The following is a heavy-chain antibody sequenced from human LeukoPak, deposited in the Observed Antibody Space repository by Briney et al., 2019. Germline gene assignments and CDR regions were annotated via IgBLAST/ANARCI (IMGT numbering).Heavy chain of an antibody. CDR3: ATVYYTASVLTFDI. V-gene: IGHV1-24*01. Sequence: GASVKVSCKASGYTFTNLSMNWVRQAPGKGLEWMGGFNPNDGDTIYAQKFQGRVTMTEDTSTDTAYLELSSLRSEDTAVYYCATVYYTASVLTFDIWGQGTMVTVSS. D-gene: IGHD3-3*01. CDR2: FNPNDGDT. CDR1: GYTFTNLS. J-gene: IGHJ3*02.